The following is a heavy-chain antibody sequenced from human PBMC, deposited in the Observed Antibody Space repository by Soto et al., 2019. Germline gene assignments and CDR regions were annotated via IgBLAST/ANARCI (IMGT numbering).Heavy chain of an antibody. J-gene: IGHJ4*02. V-gene: IGHV1-18*04. CDR3: ARWAGRVRDHGGPFCH. D-gene: IGHD4-17*01. CDR2: ISTYSTNT. Sequence: QVELVQSGAEVKNPGASVTVSCKASGEFFTTYGISWVRQAPGQGLEWMGWISTYSTNTNYAPKFQGRLLLTADTSTATAHMELRSLRPDDTAVDYCARWAGRVRDHGGPFCHWGQGSLVTVSP. CDR1: GEFFTTYG.